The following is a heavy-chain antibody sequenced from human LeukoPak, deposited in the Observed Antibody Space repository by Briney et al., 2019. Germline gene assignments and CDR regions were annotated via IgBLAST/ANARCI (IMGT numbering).Heavy chain of an antibody. CDR1: GGSVTSTNW. J-gene: IGHJ4*02. CDR2: VHLDGRT. V-gene: IGHV4-4*02. CDR3: AREGGFFRPLDY. Sequence: SETLSLTCGVSGGSVTSTNWWNWVRQPPGKGLEWVGEVHLDGRTNYNPSLESRLTISVDLSENHISLKLTSVTAADTAVYYCAREGGFFRPLDYSGQGTLVTVSS. D-gene: IGHD3-3*01.